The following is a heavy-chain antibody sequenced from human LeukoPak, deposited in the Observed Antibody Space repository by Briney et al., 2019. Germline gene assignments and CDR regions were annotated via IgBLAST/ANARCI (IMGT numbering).Heavy chain of an antibody. J-gene: IGHJ4*02. Sequence: GGSLRLSCAASGFTVSNNYISWVRQAPGKGLEWVAVIYSGGSTKYADSVKARFTISRDNSKNTVYLQMNSLRADDTAVYYCARATFDNWGQGTLVTVSS. CDR3: ARATFDN. V-gene: IGHV3-53*01. CDR2: IYSGGST. CDR1: GFTVSNNY.